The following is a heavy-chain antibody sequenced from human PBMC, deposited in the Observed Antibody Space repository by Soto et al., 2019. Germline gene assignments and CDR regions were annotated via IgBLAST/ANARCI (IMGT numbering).Heavy chain of an antibody. J-gene: IGHJ5*02. CDR3: ARDRVDCSGGNCWRSVEDT. Sequence: QVQLVQSGAEVKKPGASVKVSCKASGYTFTSYYMHWVRQAPGQGLEWMGRIDPRGGGTSYAQKFQGRLTMTRDTSTSTVYMELSSLRSEDTAVYYCARDRVDCSGGNCWRSVEDTWGQGTLVTVSS. CDR1: GYTFTSYY. V-gene: IGHV1-46*01. D-gene: IGHD2-15*01. CDR2: IDPRGGGT.